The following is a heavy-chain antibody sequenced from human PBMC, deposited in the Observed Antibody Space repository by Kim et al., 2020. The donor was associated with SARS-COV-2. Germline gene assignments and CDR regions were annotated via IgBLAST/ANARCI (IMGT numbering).Heavy chain of an antibody. D-gene: IGHD3-22*01. J-gene: IGHJ4*02. CDR2: IYPDGRT. CDR3: AKEPEYDSLGDYDY. CDR1: GVTVSGLD. V-gene: IGHV3-66*01. Sequence: GGSLRLSCAASGVTVSGLDMSWVRQAPGKGRQWVSVIYPDGRTYYPDSVKGRFTISRDNSKNTVYLEMNGLRAEDTGVYYCAKEPEYDSLGDYDYWGQGTLVTVSS.